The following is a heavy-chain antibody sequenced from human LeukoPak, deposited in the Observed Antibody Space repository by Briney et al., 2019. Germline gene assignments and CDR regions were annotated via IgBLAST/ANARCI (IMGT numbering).Heavy chain of an antibody. J-gene: IGHJ5*02. CDR1: GFTFSSYA. Sequence: GGSLRLSCAASGFTFSSYAMHWVRQAPGKGLEWVAVISYDGSNKYYADSVKGRFTISRDNSKNTLYLQMNSLRAEDTAVYYCARGPRGWSDPWGQGTLVTVSS. CDR2: ISYDGSNK. V-gene: IGHV3-30*04. CDR3: ARGPRGWSDP.